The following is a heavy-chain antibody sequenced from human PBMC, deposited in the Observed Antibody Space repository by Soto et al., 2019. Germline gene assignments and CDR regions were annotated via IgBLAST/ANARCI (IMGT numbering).Heavy chain of an antibody. CDR1: GGSVSSGDYY. CDR2: IYYSGST. Sequence: PSETLSLTCTVSGGSVSSGDYYWSWIRQPPGKGLEWIGYIYYSGSTYYNPSLKSRVTISVDTSKNQFSLKLSSVTAADTAVYYCARAYCTGGSCYLHFDYWGQGTLVTVSS. V-gene: IGHV4-30-4*02. J-gene: IGHJ4*02. CDR3: ARAYCTGGSCYLHFDY. D-gene: IGHD2-15*01.